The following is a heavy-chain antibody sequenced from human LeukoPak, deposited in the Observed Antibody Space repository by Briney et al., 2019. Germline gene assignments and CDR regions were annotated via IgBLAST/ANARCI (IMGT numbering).Heavy chain of an antibody. CDR3: AKSPNPYYDFWSGPLTGYYGMDV. J-gene: IGHJ6*02. CDR2: ISYDGSNK. CDR1: GFNFSSYG. V-gene: IGHV3-30*18. Sequence: GGSLRLSCAASGFNFSSYGMHWVRQAPGKGLEWVAVISYDGSNKYYADSVKGRFTISRDNSKNTLYLQMNSLRAEDTAVYYCAKSPNPYYDFWSGPLTGYYGMDVWGQGTTVTVSS. D-gene: IGHD3-3*01.